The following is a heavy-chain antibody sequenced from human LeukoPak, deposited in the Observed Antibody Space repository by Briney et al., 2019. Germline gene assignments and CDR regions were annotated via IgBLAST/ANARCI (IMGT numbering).Heavy chain of an antibody. Sequence: GGSLRLTCAASGFTFSSYGMHWVRQGPGKGLEWVTFIWYDGTDKNYADSVKGRFTISRDNSKNTLYLQMNSLRAEDTAVYYCARSGSTYYYSMDVWGQGTTVTVSS. J-gene: IGHJ6*02. V-gene: IGHV3-33*01. CDR2: IWYDGTDK. CDR1: GFTFSSYG. D-gene: IGHD3-10*01. CDR3: ARSGSTYYYSMDV.